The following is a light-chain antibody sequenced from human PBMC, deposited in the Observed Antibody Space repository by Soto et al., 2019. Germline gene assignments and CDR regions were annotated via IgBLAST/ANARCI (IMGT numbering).Light chain of an antibody. Sequence: DIQMTQSPSTLSASVGDRVTITCRASQSIRSWLAWYQQKPGKAPKVLIYDASNLESGVPLSFCGSGSGPEFTLTISSLQPDDFSTYYCHQYNKYPWTFGQWTKVDIK. CDR2: DAS. V-gene: IGKV1-5*01. J-gene: IGKJ1*01. CDR1: QSIRSW. CDR3: HQYNKYPWT.